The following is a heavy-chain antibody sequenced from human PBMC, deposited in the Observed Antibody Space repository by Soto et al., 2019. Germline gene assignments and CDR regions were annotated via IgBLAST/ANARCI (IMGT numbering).Heavy chain of an antibody. CDR3: AIQSGYENPFFDY. J-gene: IGHJ4*02. CDR1: GFTFSSYS. V-gene: IGHV3-21*01. D-gene: IGHD5-12*01. Sequence: GGSLRLSCAASGFTFSSYSMNWVRQAPGKGLEWVSSISSSSSYIYYADSVKGRFTISRDNAKNSLYLQMNSLRAEDTAVYYCAIQSGYENPFFDYWGQGTLVTVSS. CDR2: ISSSSSYI.